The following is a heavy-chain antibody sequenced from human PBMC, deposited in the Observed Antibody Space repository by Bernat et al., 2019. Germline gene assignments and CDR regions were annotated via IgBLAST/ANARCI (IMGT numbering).Heavy chain of an antibody. CDR2: ISGSGGST. CDR3: ARQRMGPAAAKYYFDY. CDR1: GFTFSSYA. V-gene: IGHV3-23*01. D-gene: IGHD6-13*01. Sequence: EVQLLESGGGLVQPGGSLRLSCAASGFTFSSYAMSWVRQAPGKGLEWVSAISGSGGSTYYADSVKGRFTISRDNAKNSLCLQMNSLRAEDTAVYYCARQRMGPAAAKYYFDYWGQGTLVTVSS. J-gene: IGHJ4*02.